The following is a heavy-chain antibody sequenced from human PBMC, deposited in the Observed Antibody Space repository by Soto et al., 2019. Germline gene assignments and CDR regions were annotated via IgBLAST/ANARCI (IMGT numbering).Heavy chain of an antibody. J-gene: IGHJ4*02. CDR2: ISYDGSNK. CDR1: GFTFSSYA. CDR3: VKDGCDF. V-gene: IGHV3-30*18. Sequence: LRLSCAASGFTFSSYAMHWVRQAPGKGLEWVAVISYDGSNKYYADSVKGRFTISRDNSKNTLYLQMNSFRAEDTAGYYCVKDGCDFWGEGTVGAGSS.